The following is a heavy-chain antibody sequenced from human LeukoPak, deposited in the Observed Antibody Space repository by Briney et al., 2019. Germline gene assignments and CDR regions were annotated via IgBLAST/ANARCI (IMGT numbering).Heavy chain of an antibody. CDR3: ASASGD. CDR1: GFTFSSYG. V-gene: IGHV3-48*01. Sequence: PGGSLRLSCAASGFTFSSYGMSWVRQAPGKGLEWVSYISSSISTMYYADSVKGRFTISRDNVKNSLYLQMNNLRAEDTAVYYCASASGDWGQGTLVTVSS. CDR2: ISSSISTM. J-gene: IGHJ4*02. D-gene: IGHD3-3*01.